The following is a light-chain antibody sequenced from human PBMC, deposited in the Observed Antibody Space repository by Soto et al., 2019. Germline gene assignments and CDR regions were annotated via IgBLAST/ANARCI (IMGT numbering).Light chain of an antibody. CDR2: STK. J-gene: IGLJ3*02. Sequence: QTVLTQEPSFSLSPGGTVTLTCVLSSGSVSTSYYPSWYQQTPGQAPRTLIYSTKIRSSGVPDRFSGSILGNKAALTITGAQAEDESDYYCVLYMGSGIWVFGGGTKVTVL. CDR1: SGSVSTSYY. V-gene: IGLV8-61*01. CDR3: VLYMGSGIWV.